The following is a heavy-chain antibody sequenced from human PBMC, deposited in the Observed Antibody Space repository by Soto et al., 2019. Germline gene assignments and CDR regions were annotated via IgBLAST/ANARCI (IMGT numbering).Heavy chain of an antibody. Sequence: QVQLVQSGAEVKKPGSSVNVSCKASRGTFSSYAISWVRQAPGHGLEWMGGIIPIFGTAIYAQKVQGRVTITANESTSTAYMELSSLRSDATAVYYCASVGVGALATFDYWGQGTLVTVSS. CDR3: ASVGVGALATFDY. CDR1: RGTFSSYA. V-gene: IGHV1-69*12. D-gene: IGHD2-15*01. J-gene: IGHJ4*02. CDR2: IIPIFGTA.